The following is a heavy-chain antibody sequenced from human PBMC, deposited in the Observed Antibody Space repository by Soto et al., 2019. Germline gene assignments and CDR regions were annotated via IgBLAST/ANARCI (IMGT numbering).Heavy chain of an antibody. J-gene: IGHJ4*02. CDR1: GFTFSSYS. Sequence: GGSLRLSCAASGFTFSSYSMNWVRQAPGKGLEWVSSISSSSSYIYYADSVKGRFTISRDNAKNSLYLQMNSLRAEDTAVYYCARDRGSLIYYFDYWGQGTLVTVSS. CDR3: ARDRGSLIYYFDY. D-gene: IGHD3-10*01. V-gene: IGHV3-21*01. CDR2: ISSSSSYI.